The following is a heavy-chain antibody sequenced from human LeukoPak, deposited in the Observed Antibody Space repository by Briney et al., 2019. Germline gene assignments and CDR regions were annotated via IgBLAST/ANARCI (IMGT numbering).Heavy chain of an antibody. CDR1: GGSISSSSYY. Sequence: PSETLSLTCTVSGGSISSSSYYWGWIRQPPGKGLEWIGSIYYSGSTYQNPSLKSRVTISVDTSKNQFSLKLSSVTAADTAVYYCAAVFKLHCSSTSCWRPRYYGMDVWGQGTTVTVSS. CDR3: AAVFKLHCSSTSCWRPRYYGMDV. V-gene: IGHV4-39*01. J-gene: IGHJ6*02. CDR2: IYYSGST. D-gene: IGHD2-2*01.